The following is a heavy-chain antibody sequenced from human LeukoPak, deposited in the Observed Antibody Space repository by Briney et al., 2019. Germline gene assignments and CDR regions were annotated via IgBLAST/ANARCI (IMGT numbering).Heavy chain of an antibody. CDR1: GYSFTNYW. D-gene: IGHD3-9*01. CDR3: ARRRTPLTAEGFDP. J-gene: IGHJ5*02. Sequence: GESLKISCKGSGYSFTNYWIGWVRQMPGKGLEWMGIIYPSDSETRYSPSFQGQVTISADKSISTAYLQWSSLKASDTAMYYCARRRTPLTAEGFDPWGQGTLVTVSS. V-gene: IGHV5-51*01. CDR2: IYPSDSET.